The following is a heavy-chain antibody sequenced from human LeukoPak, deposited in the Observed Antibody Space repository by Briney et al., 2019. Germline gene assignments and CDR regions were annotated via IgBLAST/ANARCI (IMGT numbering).Heavy chain of an antibody. J-gene: IGHJ5*02. CDR2: INPNSGGT. CDR1: GYTFTGYY. Sequence: ASVKVSCKASGYTFTGYYMHWVRQAPVQGLECMAWINPNSGGTNYAQKFQGRVTMTRDTSISTAYMELSRLRSDDTAVYYCARTKPVVPAARINWFDPWGQGTLVTVSS. D-gene: IGHD2-2*01. V-gene: IGHV1-2*02. CDR3: ARTKPVVPAARINWFDP.